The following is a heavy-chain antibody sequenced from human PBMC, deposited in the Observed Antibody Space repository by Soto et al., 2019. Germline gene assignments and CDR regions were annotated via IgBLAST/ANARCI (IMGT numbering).Heavy chain of an antibody. J-gene: IGHJ5*02. CDR3: ARVGRHGYLKSPEWFET. CDR2: IYHSGST. D-gene: IGHD5-18*01. CDR1: GYSISSGYY. V-gene: IGHV4-38-2*01. Sequence: SETLSLTCAVSGYSISSGYYWGWIRQPPGKGLEWIGSIYHSGSTYYNPSLKSRVTISVETSKNQFSLKLSSVTAAETAVYYCARVGRHGYLKSPEWFETWGQRTLVT.